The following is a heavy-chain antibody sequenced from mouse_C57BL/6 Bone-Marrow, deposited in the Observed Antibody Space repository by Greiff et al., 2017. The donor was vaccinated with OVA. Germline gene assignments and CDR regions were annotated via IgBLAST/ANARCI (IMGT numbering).Heavy chain of an antibody. CDR1: GYTFTNYW. J-gene: IGHJ4*01. Sequence: VQVVESRAELVRPGTSVKMSCKASGYTFTNYWIGWAKQRPGHGLEWIGDIYPGGGYTNYNEKFKGKATLTADKSSSTAYMQFSSLTSEDSAIYYCAIYDYAYYAMDYWGQGTSVTVSS. CDR3: AIYDYAYYAMDY. V-gene: IGHV1-63*01. CDR2: IYPGGGYT. D-gene: IGHD2-4*01.